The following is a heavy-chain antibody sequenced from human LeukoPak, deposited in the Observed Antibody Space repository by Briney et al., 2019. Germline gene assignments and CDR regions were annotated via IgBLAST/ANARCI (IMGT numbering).Heavy chain of an antibody. V-gene: IGHV4-39*01. Sequence: PSETLSLTCTVSGGSIPTKNFYWGWIRQPPGKGLEWIGSVFYSGRTYYNPSLKSRVTISVDTSKNQFSLKLSSVTAADTAVYYCARHEGDGYNLYYFDYWGQGTLVTVSS. CDR1: GGSIPTKNFY. D-gene: IGHD5-24*01. CDR3: ARHEGDGYNLYYFDY. J-gene: IGHJ4*02. CDR2: VFYSGRT.